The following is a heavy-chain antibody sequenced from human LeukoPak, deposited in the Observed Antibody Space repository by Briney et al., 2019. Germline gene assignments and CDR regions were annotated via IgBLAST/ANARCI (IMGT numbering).Heavy chain of an antibody. CDR1: GYSFTNYW. J-gene: IGHJ4*02. CDR3: ARHGVAGDYYFDY. Sequence: GESLKISCKGSGYSFTNYWIGWVRQMPGKGLEWMGIIYPGGSDTRYSPSFQGQVTISADKSISTAYLQWSSLKASDTAMYYCARHGVAGDYYFDYWGQGTLVTVSS. CDR2: IYPGGSDT. D-gene: IGHD6-19*01. V-gene: IGHV5-51*01.